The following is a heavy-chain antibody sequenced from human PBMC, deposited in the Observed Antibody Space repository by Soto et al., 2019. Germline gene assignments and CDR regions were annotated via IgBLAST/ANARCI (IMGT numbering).Heavy chain of an antibody. CDR2: IYYSGST. Sequence: QLQLQESGPGLVKPSETLSLTCTVSGGSTSSSSDYWGWIRQPPGKGLEWIGSIYYSGSTYDNPSLKSRVTISIDTSKNQFSLRLTSVTAADTAIYYCARQWSLGSKLGGSGRYGIDVWGQGTTVTVSS. V-gene: IGHV4-39*01. D-gene: IGHD3-10*01. J-gene: IGHJ6*02. CDR3: ARQWSLGSKLGGSGRYGIDV. CDR1: GGSTSSSSDY.